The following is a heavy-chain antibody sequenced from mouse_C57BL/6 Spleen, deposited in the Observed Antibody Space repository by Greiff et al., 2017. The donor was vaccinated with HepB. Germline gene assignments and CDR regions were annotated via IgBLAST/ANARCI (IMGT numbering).Heavy chain of an antibody. Sequence: EVKLQESGPELVKPGASVKISCKASGYSFTDYNMNWVKQSNGKSLEWIGVINPNYGTTSYNQKFKGKATLTVDQSSSTAYMQLNSLTSEDSAVYYCARYYGSSYDYAMDYWGQGTSVTVSS. V-gene: IGHV1-39*01. D-gene: IGHD1-1*01. CDR2: INPNYGTT. CDR3: ARYYGSSYDYAMDY. J-gene: IGHJ4*01. CDR1: GYSFTDYN.